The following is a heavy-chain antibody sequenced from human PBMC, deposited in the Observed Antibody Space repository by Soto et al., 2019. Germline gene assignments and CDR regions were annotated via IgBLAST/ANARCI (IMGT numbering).Heavy chain of an antibody. V-gene: IGHV1-69*01. D-gene: IGHD1-7*01. J-gene: IGHJ6*02. CDR2: ITPIFGTA. Sequence: QVQLVHSGAEVKNPGSSVKVSCKASGGTFSSYAISWVRQAPGQGLEGRGGITPIFGTANYAQKFQGRVTITADESTSTAYMELSSLRSEDTAVYYCARWSSGITGTSSHYYYGMDVWGQGTTVTVSS. CDR1: GGTFSSYA. CDR3: ARWSSGITGTSSHYYYGMDV.